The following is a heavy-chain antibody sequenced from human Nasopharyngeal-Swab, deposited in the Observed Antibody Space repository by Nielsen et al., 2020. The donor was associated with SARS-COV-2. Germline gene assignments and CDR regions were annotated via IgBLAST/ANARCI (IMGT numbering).Heavy chain of an antibody. Sequence: SETLSLTCTVSGGSISSGGYYWSWIRQHPGKGLEWIGYIYYSGSTYYNPSLKGRVTISVDTSKNQFSPKLSSVTAADTAVYYCARETLGLGIVVGDYWGQGTLVTVSS. V-gene: IGHV4-31*03. CDR2: IYYSGST. CDR1: GGSISSGGYY. D-gene: IGHD3-22*01. J-gene: IGHJ4*02. CDR3: ARETLGLGIVVGDY.